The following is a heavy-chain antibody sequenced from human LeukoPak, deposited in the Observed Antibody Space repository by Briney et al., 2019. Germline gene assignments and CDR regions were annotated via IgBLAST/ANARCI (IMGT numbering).Heavy chain of an antibody. D-gene: IGHD5-12*01. Sequence: PSETLSLTCTVSGGSNSSYYWSWIRQPPGKGLEWIGNVYYTGSTNYNPSLKSRVTISVDTSKNQFSLKLSSVTAADTAVYYCAREGYGGYGPGTFDYWGQGTLVTVSS. CDR3: AREGYGGYGPGTFDY. J-gene: IGHJ4*02. CDR1: GGSNSSYY. CDR2: VYYTGST. V-gene: IGHV4-59*01.